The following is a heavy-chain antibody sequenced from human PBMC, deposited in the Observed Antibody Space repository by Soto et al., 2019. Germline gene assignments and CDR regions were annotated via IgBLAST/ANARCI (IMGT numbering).Heavy chain of an antibody. Sequence: QVQLVQSGAEVKKPGSSVKVPCKASGGTFSSYAISWVRQAPGQGLEWMGGIIPIFGTAIYAQKFQGRVTITAGESTSTAYMELSSLRSEDTAVYYCARDSGGIAAAGTFDYWGQGTLVTVSS. CDR3: ARDSGGIAAAGTFDY. D-gene: IGHD6-13*01. CDR2: IIPIFGTA. J-gene: IGHJ4*02. CDR1: GGTFSSYA. V-gene: IGHV1-69*01.